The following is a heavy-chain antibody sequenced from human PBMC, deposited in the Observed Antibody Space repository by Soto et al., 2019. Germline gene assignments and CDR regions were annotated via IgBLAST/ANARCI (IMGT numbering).Heavy chain of an antibody. CDR2: IWYDGSNK. V-gene: IGHV3-33*01. Sequence: QVQLVESGGGVVQPGRSLRLSCAASGFTFSSYGMHWVRQAPGKGLEWVAVIWYDGSNKYYADSVKGRFTISRDNSKNTLYLQMNSLRAEDTAVYYCARAGFWNEKTKRLDYWGQGTLVTVSS. J-gene: IGHJ4*02. CDR3: ARAGFWNEKTKRLDY. CDR1: GFTFSSYG. D-gene: IGHD1-1*01.